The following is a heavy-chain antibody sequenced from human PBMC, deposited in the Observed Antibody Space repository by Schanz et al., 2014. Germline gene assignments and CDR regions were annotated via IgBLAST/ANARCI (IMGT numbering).Heavy chain of an antibody. V-gene: IGHV3-7*03. J-gene: IGHJ5*02. CDR3: AREVGLYDRGWFDP. CDR2: IKQDGSEK. CDR1: GFIFSNSW. Sequence: VQLLQSGGALVQPGGSLRLSCAASGFIFSNSWMSWVRQAPGKGLEWVANIKQDGSEKYYVDSVKGRFTISRDNAKNSLYLQMNSLTAEDTAVYYCAREVGLYDRGWFDPWGQGTLVTVSS. D-gene: IGHD3-22*01.